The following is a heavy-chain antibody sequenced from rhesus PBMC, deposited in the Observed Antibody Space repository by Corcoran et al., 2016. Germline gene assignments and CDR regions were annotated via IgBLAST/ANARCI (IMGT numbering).Heavy chain of an antibody. CDR1: GFTFSSYG. Sequence: EVQLVETGGGLVQPGGSLKLSCAASGFTFSSYGMSWVRQAPGKGLGWVSAIKEVGGRTTSPASRQGRFTISRYNPKNTRSLQMNSLRADDTAVYYCAKGPSGSYYYPVSFDVWGPGVLVTVSS. CDR2: IKEVGGRT. J-gene: IGHJ5-1*01. V-gene: IGHV3S5*01. D-gene: IGHD3-16*01. CDR3: AKGPSGSYYYPVSFDV.